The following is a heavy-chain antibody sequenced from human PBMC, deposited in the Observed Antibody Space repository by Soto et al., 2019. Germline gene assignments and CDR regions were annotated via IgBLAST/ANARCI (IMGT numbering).Heavy chain of an antibody. Sequence: GGYLRLSCAASGVSFSRYSMSWVRQAPGKGLEWASSISSSASHINYADSVKGRFTSSRDNAKKSLYLQMNSLRAEDTAVYYCARGYTGYCSGGTCYWFDPWGQGTLVTVSS. V-gene: IGHV3-21*01. CDR1: GVSFSRYS. CDR3: ARGYTGYCSGGTCYWFDP. CDR2: ISSSASHI. D-gene: IGHD2-15*01. J-gene: IGHJ5*02.